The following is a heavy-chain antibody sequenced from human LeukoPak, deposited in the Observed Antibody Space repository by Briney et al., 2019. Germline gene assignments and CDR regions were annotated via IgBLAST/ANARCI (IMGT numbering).Heavy chain of an antibody. CDR1: GGSISSYY. Sequence: PSETLSLTCTVSGGSISSYYWSWIRRPAGKGLEWIGRIYTSGSINYNPSLKSRVTMSVDTSKNQFSLKLSSVTAADTAVYYCARDRIAVAGDYFDYWGQGTLVTVSS. CDR2: IYTSGSI. J-gene: IGHJ4*02. V-gene: IGHV4-4*07. CDR3: ARDRIAVAGDYFDY. D-gene: IGHD6-19*01.